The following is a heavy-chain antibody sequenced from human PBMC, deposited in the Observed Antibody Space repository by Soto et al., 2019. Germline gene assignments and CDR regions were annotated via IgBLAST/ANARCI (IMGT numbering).Heavy chain of an antibody. CDR1: GDSVSSNSAA. J-gene: IGHJ6*02. Sequence: PSQTLSLTCAISGDSVSSNSAAWNWIRQSPSRGLEWLGRTYYRSKWYNDYAVSVKSRITINPDTSKNQFSLQLNSVTPEDTAVYYCARGLVKKWLATDYYYYGMDVWGQWTTVTVSS. D-gene: IGHD6-19*01. CDR2: TYYRSKWYN. CDR3: ARGLVKKWLATDYYYYGMDV. V-gene: IGHV6-1*01.